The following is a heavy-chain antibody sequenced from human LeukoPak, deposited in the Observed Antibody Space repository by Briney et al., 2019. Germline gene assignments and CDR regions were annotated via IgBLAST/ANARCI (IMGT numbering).Heavy chain of an antibody. CDR2: IYYSGST. CDR3: AHIAAAGEYFQH. J-gene: IGHJ1*01. Sequence: SETLSLTCTVSGGSISSSSYYWGWTRQPPGKGLEWIGSIYYSGSTYYNPSLKSRVTISVDTSKNQFSLKLSSVTAADTAVYYCAHIAAAGEYFQHWGQGTLVTVSS. V-gene: IGHV4-39*01. CDR1: GGSISSSSYY. D-gene: IGHD6-13*01.